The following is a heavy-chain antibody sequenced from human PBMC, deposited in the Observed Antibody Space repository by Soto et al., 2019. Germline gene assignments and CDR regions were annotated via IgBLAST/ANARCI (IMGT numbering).Heavy chain of an antibody. D-gene: IGHD5-12*01. CDR1: CGAINTNNYY. CDR3: ARELRDGYNSDY. V-gene: IGHV4-39*02. CDR2: VFYDGTP. J-gene: IGHJ4*02. Sequence: PSETLSITCTVSCGAINTNNYYWGWVRQPPGKGLEWIGSVFYDGTPYYTHSLQSRVTIALATSRTQFSLNLSSVTDADTAVYYCARELRDGYNSDYWGQGTLVTVS.